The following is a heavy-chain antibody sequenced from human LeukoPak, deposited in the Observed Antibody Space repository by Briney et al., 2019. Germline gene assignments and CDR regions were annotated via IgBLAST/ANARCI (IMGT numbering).Heavy chain of an antibody. CDR1: GFTFSTYG. J-gene: IGHJ6*03. V-gene: IGHV3-23*01. D-gene: IGHD1-1*01. CDR2: ISGRAGGGRT. CDR3: ARGPPRGKYYYMDV. Sequence: GGSLRLSCSASGFTFSTYGMSWVRQAPGKGLEWVAGISGRAGGGRTYYSDSVKGRFTISRDNAKNSLYLQMNSLTAGDTAVCYCARGPPRGKYYYMDVWGKGTTVTVSS.